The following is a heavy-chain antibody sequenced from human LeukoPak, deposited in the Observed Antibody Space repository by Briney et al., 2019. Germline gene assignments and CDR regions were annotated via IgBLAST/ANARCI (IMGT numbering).Heavy chain of an antibody. J-gene: IGHJ4*02. CDR2: INHSGGT. D-gene: IGHD6-19*01. CDR3: APLGSGWYDFDY. V-gene: IGHV4-34*01. CDR1: GGSFRGYY. Sequence: SKPLSLTCAFLGGSFRGYYWSGFGKPPGRGREWIGEINHSGGTNYNPSLKSRVTISVDTSKNQFSLKLSSVTAADTAVYYCAPLGSGWYDFDYWGQGTLVTVSS.